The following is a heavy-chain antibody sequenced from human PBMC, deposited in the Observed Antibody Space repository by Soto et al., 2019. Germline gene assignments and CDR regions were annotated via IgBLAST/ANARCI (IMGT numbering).Heavy chain of an antibody. CDR3: ARXGYSSSSQKRYYYGMDV. V-gene: IGHV3-13*01. Sequence: GGSLRLSCAASGFTFSSYDMHWVRQATGKGLEWVSAIGTAGDTYYPGSVKGRFTISRENAKNSLYLQMNSLRAGDTAVYYCARXGYSSSSQKRYYYGMDVWGQGTTVTVSS. J-gene: IGHJ6*02. CDR2: IGTAGDT. CDR1: GFTFSSYD. D-gene: IGHD6-13*01.